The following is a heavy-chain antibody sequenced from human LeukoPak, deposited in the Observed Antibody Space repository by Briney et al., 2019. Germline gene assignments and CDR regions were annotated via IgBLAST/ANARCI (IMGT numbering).Heavy chain of an antibody. CDR1: EFTLRSYW. CDR3: VKTTYCGVDCYSWYFDY. J-gene: IGHJ4*02. CDR2: IKQDESEK. V-gene: IGHV3-7*03. Sequence: GGSLRLSCAASEFTLRSYWMSWVRQAPGKGLECVANIKQDESEKYYVDSVKGRFTISRDNSKNTLYLQVNSLRAEDTAVYHCVKTTYCGVDCYSWYFDYWGQGTLVTVSS. D-gene: IGHD2-21*02.